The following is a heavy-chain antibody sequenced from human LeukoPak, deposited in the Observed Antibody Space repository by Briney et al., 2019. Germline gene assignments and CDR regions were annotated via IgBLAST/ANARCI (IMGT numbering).Heavy chain of an antibody. CDR2: IKSKTDGGTT. CDR1: GFTFSNAW. D-gene: IGHD3-16*01. Sequence: PGGSLRLSCAASGFTFSNAWMSWVRQAPGKGLEWVGRIKSKTDGGTTDYAAPVKGRFTISRDNAKNSLYLQINSLRAEDTAVYSCARDGESGDLWGNRLDVWGKGTTVTVSS. V-gene: IGHV3-15*01. CDR3: ARDGESGDLWGNRLDV. J-gene: IGHJ6*04.